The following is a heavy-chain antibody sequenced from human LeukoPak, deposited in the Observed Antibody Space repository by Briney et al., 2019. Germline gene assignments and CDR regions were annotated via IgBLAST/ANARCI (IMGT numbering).Heavy chain of an antibody. J-gene: IGHJ4*02. D-gene: IGHD5-18*01. CDR1: GLTLSSYA. Sequence: GGSLRLSCAASGLTLSSYAINWVRQAPGKGLEWVSTISGSAVSTYYADSVKGRFTISRDNSKNTVYLQMNTLRAEDTAVYYCAKDSGYSFGFDYWGQGTLVTVSS. CDR2: ISGSAVST. V-gene: IGHV3-23*01. CDR3: AKDSGYSFGFDY.